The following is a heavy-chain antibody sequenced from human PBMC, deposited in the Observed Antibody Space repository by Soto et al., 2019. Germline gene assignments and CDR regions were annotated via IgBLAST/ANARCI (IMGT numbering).Heavy chain of an antibody. D-gene: IGHD3-22*01. CDR3: VKGSESSGYLTHLDY. J-gene: IGHJ4*02. V-gene: IGHV3-9*01. CDR1: GFTFDDYA. CDR2: LTWNGEVL. Sequence: GGSLRLSCVASGFTFDDYAIHWVRQTPGKGLEWVSGLTWNGEVLGYADSVKGRFTISRDNAKNSLYLEMNTLRPEDTALYYCVKGSESSGYLTHLDYWGQGTLVTVSS.